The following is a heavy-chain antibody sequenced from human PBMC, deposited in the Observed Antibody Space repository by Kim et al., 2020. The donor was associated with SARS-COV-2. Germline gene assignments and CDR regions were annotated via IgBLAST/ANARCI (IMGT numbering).Heavy chain of an antibody. CDR2: IYTSGST. Sequence: SETLSLTCTVSGGSISSYYWSWIRQPAGKGLEWIGRIYTSGSTNYNPSLKSRVTMSVDTSKNQFSLKLSSVTAADTAVYYCARSCEEHTLRNWFDPWGQGTLVTVSS. CDR1: GGSISSYY. CDR3: ARSCEEHTLRNWFDP. V-gene: IGHV4-4*07. J-gene: IGHJ5*02. D-gene: IGHD2-21*01.